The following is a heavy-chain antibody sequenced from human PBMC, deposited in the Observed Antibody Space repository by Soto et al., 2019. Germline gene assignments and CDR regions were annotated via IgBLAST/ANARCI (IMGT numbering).Heavy chain of an antibody. V-gene: IGHV3-23*01. CDR1: GFTFSSYA. J-gene: IGHJ3*01. D-gene: IGHD6-19*01. CDR2: ISGSGGST. CDR3: AIDMCQQWLVRGDAFEF. Sequence: PGGSLRLSCAASGFTFSSYAMSWVRQAPGKGLEWVSAISGSGGSTDYADSVKGRFTISRDNSKNTLYLQMNSLRAEDTAVYYCAIDMCQQWLVRGDAFEFWGQGTMVTVSS.